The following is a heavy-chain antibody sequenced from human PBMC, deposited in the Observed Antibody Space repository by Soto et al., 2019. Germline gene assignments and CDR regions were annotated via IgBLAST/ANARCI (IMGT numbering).Heavy chain of an antibody. CDR1: GYTFTSYD. Sequence: ASVKVSCKASGYTFTSYDINWVRQATGQGLEWMGWMNPNSGNTGYAQKFQGRVTMTRNTSISTAYMELSSLRSEDTAVYYCASLNSIVATIKTDWFDPWGQGTLVTLSS. D-gene: IGHD5-12*01. CDR2: MNPNSGNT. J-gene: IGHJ5*02. V-gene: IGHV1-8*01. CDR3: ASLNSIVATIKTDWFDP.